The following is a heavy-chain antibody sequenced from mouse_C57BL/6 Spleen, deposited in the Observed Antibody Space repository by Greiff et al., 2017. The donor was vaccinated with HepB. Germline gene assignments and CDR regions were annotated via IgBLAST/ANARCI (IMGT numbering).Heavy chain of an antibody. J-gene: IGHJ2*01. CDR3: ARKIGNYDY. CDR2: IDPSDSYT. CDR1: GYTFTSYW. D-gene: IGHD2-1*01. Sequence: QVQLQQSGAELVKPGASVKLSCKASGYTFTSYWMQWVKQRPGQGLEWIGEIDPSDSYTNYNQKFKGKATLTVDTSSSTAYMQLSSLTSEDSAVYYCARKIGNYDYWGQGTTLTVSS. V-gene: IGHV1-50*01.